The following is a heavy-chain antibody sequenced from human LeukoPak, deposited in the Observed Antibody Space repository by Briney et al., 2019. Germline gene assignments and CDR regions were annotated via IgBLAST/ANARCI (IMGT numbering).Heavy chain of an antibody. CDR3: ARDRFSSGAAYFDD. Sequence: PGGSLRLSCAASGFTFSSYGMHWVRQAPGKGLEWVAVIWYDGSNKYYADSVKGRFTISRDNSKNTLYLQMNSLRGEDTAVYYCARDRFSSGAAYFDDWGQGTLVTVSS. CDR2: IWYDGSNK. V-gene: IGHV3-33*01. D-gene: IGHD6-19*01. J-gene: IGHJ4*02. CDR1: GFTFSSYG.